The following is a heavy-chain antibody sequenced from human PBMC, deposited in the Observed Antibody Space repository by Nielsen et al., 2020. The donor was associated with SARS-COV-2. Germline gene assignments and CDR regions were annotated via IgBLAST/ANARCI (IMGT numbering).Heavy chain of an antibody. Sequence: GGSLRLSCAASGFTFSSYEMNWVRQAPGKGLEWVSYISSSGSTIYYADSVKGRFTISRDNAKNSLYLQMNSLRAEDTAVYYCASLIAAAGGLVDVWGQGTTVTVSS. CDR1: GFTFSSYE. J-gene: IGHJ6*02. CDR3: ASLIAAAGGLVDV. V-gene: IGHV3-48*03. D-gene: IGHD6-13*01. CDR2: ISSSGSTI.